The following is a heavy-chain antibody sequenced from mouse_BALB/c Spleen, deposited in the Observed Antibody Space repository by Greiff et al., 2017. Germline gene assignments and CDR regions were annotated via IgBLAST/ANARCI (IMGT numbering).Heavy chain of an antibody. Sequence: EVNVVESGGGLVQPGGSRKLSCAASGFTFSSFGMHWVRQAPEKGLEWVAYISSGSSTIYYADTVKGRFTISRDNPKNTLFLQMTSLRSEDTAMYYCARDYDYDRSRYYYAMDYWGQGTSVTVSS. V-gene: IGHV5-17*02. J-gene: IGHJ4*01. CDR3: ARDYDYDRSRYYYAMDY. D-gene: IGHD2-4*01. CDR2: ISSGSSTI. CDR1: GFTFSSFG.